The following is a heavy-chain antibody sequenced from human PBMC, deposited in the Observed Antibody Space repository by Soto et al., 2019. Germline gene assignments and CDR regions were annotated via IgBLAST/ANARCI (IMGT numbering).Heavy chain of an antibody. V-gene: IGHV3-33*08. CDR1: GFDFSNFV. CDR3: AREGGDEWIDYYYYGMDV. D-gene: IGHD2-21*02. Sequence: QPGGSLRLSCAASGFDFSNFVMHWVRQAPGKGLECVAVIWHDVSHEYYGDSVQGRFTISRDNSKHLLYLQMNSLRAEDTAVYYCAREGGDEWIDYYYYGMDVWGHGTTVTVSS. J-gene: IGHJ6*02. CDR2: IWHDVSHE.